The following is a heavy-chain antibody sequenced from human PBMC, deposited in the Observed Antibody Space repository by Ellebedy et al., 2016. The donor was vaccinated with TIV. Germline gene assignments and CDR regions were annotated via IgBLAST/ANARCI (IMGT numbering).Heavy chain of an antibody. Sequence: GESLKISXAASGFTFIIYSLNWARQAPGKGLEWVSYISSSSRTIYYADSVKGRFTISRDNAKNSLYLQMNSLRAEDTAVYYCAAAAGAGDDAFDIWGQGTMVTVSS. CDR2: ISSSSRTI. V-gene: IGHV3-48*01. CDR3: AAAAGAGDDAFDI. CDR1: GFTFIIYS. J-gene: IGHJ3*02. D-gene: IGHD6-13*01.